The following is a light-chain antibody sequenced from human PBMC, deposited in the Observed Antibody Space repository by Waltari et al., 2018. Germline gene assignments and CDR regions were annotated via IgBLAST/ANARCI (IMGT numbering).Light chain of an antibody. CDR1: SSDVGGSNY. CDR3: SSYAGRNNLGV. Sequence: QSALTQPPSASGSPGQSVTISCTGTSSDVGGSNYVSWYQQHPGEAPKPMIYEVSKRPSGVPGRFSGSKSGNTASLTVSGLQAEDEADYYCSSYAGRNNLGVFGGGTKLTVL. V-gene: IGLV2-8*01. CDR2: EVS. J-gene: IGLJ3*02.